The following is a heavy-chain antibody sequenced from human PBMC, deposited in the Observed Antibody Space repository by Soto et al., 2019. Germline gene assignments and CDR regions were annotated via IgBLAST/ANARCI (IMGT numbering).Heavy chain of an antibody. CDR1: GFSLITSGVG. J-gene: IGHJ2*01. CDR2: IYWDDGK. CDR3: ALIAVTGTVGYFDL. V-gene: IGHV2-5*02. Sequence: QITLKASGPTLLDPTQTRTLTCTFSGFSLITSGVGVGWMRQPPGNGLEWLALIYWDDGKAYRPSLKSRFTITKDTSKNQVVLKMSNMDAVDTATYYCALIAVTGTVGYFDLWGRGTLVTVSS. D-gene: IGHD6-19*01.